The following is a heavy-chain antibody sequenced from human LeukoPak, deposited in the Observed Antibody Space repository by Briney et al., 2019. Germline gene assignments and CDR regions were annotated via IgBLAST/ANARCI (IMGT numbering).Heavy chain of an antibody. V-gene: IGHV4-34*01. Sequence: SETLSLTCAVYGGSFSGYYWSWLRQPPGKGLEGGGEINHSGSTNYNPSLKSRVTISVDASKNQFSLKLSSVTAADTAVYYCARGYYGSGSYLDYWGQGTLVTVSS. CDR3: ARGYYGSGSYLDY. CDR1: GGSFSGYY. D-gene: IGHD3-10*01. J-gene: IGHJ4*02. CDR2: INHSGST.